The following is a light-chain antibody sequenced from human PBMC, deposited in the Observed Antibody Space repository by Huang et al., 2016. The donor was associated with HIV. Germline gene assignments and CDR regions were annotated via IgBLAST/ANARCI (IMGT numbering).Light chain of an antibody. CDR2: AAS. CDR3: QQSYSSLLS. Sequence: DIQMTQSPSSLSASVGDRVIMTCRESQTITTYLHWYQQRPGKAPKLLIYAASSLQSGVPTRFSGSGSGTDFTLTISSLQPEDFATYYCQQSYSSLLSFGGGTKVAIK. J-gene: IGKJ4*01. CDR1: QTITTY. V-gene: IGKV1-39*01.